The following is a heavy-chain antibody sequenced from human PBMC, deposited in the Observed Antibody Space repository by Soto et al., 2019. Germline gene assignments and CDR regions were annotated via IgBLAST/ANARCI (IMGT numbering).Heavy chain of an antibody. V-gene: IGHV3-21*01. Sequence: EVQLVESGGGLVKPGGSLRLSCAPSGFTFSSYSMNWVRQAPGKGLEWVSSISSSSSYIYYADSVKGRFTISRDNAKNSLYLQMNSLRAEDTAVYYCARAPYYYDSSGYWAYWGQGTLVTVSS. CDR2: ISSSSSYI. J-gene: IGHJ4*02. D-gene: IGHD3-22*01. CDR1: GFTFSSYS. CDR3: ARAPYYYDSSGYWAY.